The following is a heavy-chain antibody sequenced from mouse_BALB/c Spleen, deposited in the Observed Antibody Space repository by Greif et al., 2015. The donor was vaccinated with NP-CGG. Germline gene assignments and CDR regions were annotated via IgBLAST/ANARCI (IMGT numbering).Heavy chain of an antibody. J-gene: IGHJ1*01. CDR3: DRWDGNHWYFDV. D-gene: IGHD2-1*01. V-gene: IGHV14-3*02. Sequence: VQLQQSGAELVKPGASVKLSCTASGFNIKDTYMHWVKQRPERGLEWIGRIDPANGNTKYDPKFQGKATITADTSSNTAYLQLSSLTSEDTAVYYCDRWDGNHWYFDVWGAGTTVTVSS. CDR2: IDPANGNT. CDR1: GFNIKDTY.